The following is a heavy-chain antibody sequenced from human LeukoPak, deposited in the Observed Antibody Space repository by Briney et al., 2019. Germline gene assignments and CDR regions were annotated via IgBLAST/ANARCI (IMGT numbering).Heavy chain of an antibody. D-gene: IGHD6-19*01. V-gene: IGHV4-59*01. CDR2: IYYSGST. J-gene: IGHJ6*03. CDR1: GGSISSYY. Sequence: PSETLSLTCTVSGGSISSYYWSWIRQPPGKGLEWIGYIYYSGSTNYNPSLKSRVTISVDTSKNQFSLKLSSVTAADTAVYYCARGGSGWYRSYYYYYYMDVWGKGTTVTVSS. CDR3: ARGGSGWYRSYYYYYYMDV.